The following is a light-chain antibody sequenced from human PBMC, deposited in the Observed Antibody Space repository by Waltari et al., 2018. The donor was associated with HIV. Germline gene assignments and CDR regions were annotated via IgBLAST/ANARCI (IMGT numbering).Light chain of an antibody. V-gene: IGLV1-40*01. CDR2: DKG. Sequence: QSVLTQPPSVSGAPGQRVTISCTGSNSNIGAGYDAHWYQQLPGSAPKLLMFDKGKRPSGVPDRFSGAKSGTSASLVITGLQAADEAVYYCQSYDNSLSNVVFGGGTKLIVL. CDR3: QSYDNSLSNVV. CDR1: NSNIGAGYD. J-gene: IGLJ2*01.